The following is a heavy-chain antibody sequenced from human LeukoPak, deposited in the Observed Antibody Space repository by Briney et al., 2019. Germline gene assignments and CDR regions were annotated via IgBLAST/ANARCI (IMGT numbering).Heavy chain of an antibody. CDR3: ARDRDGFGELLFDY. J-gene: IGHJ4*02. D-gene: IGHD3-10*01. V-gene: IGHV1-2*02. CDR2: INLNSGGT. Sequence: ASVKVSCKTSGYTFTGYYMHWVRQAPGQGLEWMGWINLNSGGTNYAQKFQGRVTMTRDTSISTAYMELSRLRSDDTAVYHCARDRDGFGELLFDYWGQGTLVTVSS. CDR1: GYTFTGYY.